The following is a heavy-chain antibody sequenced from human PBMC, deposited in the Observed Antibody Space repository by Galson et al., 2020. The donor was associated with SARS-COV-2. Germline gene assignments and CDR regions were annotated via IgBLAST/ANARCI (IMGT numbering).Heavy chain of an antibody. V-gene: IGHV3-30*18. Sequence: GSLRLSCAASGFTFSSYGMHWVRQAPGKGLEWVAVISYDGSNKYYSDSVKGRFTISRDNSKNTLYLQMNSLRTEDTAVYYCAKDQGGYWYWGFDYWGQGTLVTVSS. D-gene: IGHD3-16*01. J-gene: IGHJ4*02. CDR2: ISYDGSNK. CDR1: GFTFSSYG. CDR3: AKDQGGYWYWGFDY.